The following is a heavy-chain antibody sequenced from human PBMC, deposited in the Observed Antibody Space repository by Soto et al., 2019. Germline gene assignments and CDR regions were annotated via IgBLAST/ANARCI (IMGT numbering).Heavy chain of an antibody. J-gene: IGHJ5*02. Sequence: GGSLRLSCAASGFTFRSFTMNWVRQAPGKGLEWVSTISSNSAYTYYTDALRGRFTISRDNAKNSLHLQMNSLRAEDTAVYYCTRDASRDSSARGWFDPWGPGTLVTVSS. CDR1: GFTFRSFT. CDR2: ISSNSAYT. V-gene: IGHV3-21*01. D-gene: IGHD6-13*01. CDR3: TRDASRDSSARGWFDP.